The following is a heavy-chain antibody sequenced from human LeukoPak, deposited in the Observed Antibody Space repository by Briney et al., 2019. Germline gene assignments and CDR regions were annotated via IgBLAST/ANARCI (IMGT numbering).Heavy chain of an antibody. CDR3: ARGGYSYGYGFDY. CDR2: IIPIFGTA. D-gene: IGHD5-18*01. CDR1: GGTFSSYA. V-gene: IGHV1-69*05. Sequence: GASVKVSCKASGGTFSSYAISWVRQAPGQGLEWMGRIIPIFGTANYAQKFQGRVTITTDESTSTAYMELSSLSSEGTAVYYCARGGYSYGYGFDYWGQGTLVTVSS. J-gene: IGHJ4*02.